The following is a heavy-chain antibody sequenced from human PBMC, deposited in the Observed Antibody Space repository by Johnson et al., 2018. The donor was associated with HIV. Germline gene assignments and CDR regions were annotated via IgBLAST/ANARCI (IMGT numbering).Heavy chain of an antibody. V-gene: IGHV3-64*04. CDR1: GFTFSSYA. J-gene: IGHJ3*02. D-gene: IGHD4-23*01. CDR3: SNSHDAFDI. Sequence: VQLVESGGGLVQPGGSLRLSCAASGFTFSSYAMHWVRQAPGKGLEYVSAISSNGGSTYYADSVKGRFTISRDDSKNTLYLQMNSLKTEDTAVYYCSNSHDAFDIWGQGTMVTVSS. CDR2: ISSNGGST.